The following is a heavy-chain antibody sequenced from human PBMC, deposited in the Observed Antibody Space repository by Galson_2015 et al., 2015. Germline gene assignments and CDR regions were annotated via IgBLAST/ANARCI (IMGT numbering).Heavy chain of an antibody. CDR1: GGTFSSYA. CDR3: ARDACSSTSCYVRGHAFDI. Sequence: SVKVSCKASGGTFSSYAISWVRQAPGQGLEWMRGIIPIFGTANYAQKFQGRVTITADESTSTAYMELSSLRSEDTAVYYCARDACSSTSCYVRGHAFDIWGQGTMATVSS. J-gene: IGHJ3*02. D-gene: IGHD2-2*01. V-gene: IGHV1-69*13. CDR2: IIPIFGTA.